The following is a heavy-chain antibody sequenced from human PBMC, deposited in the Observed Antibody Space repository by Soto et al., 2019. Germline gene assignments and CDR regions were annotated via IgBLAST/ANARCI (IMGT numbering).Heavy chain of an antibody. Sequence: QVQLVQSGAEEKKPGASVKVSCKASGYTFTGYAMHWVRQAPGQRLERMGWINAGNGNTKYSQKFQGRVTITRDTSASTAYLELSSLRSEDTAVYYCARAVAVAADFDYWRQGTLVTVSS. CDR1: GYTFTGYA. J-gene: IGHJ4*02. D-gene: IGHD6-19*01. V-gene: IGHV1-3*05. CDR3: ARAVAVAADFDY. CDR2: INAGNGNT.